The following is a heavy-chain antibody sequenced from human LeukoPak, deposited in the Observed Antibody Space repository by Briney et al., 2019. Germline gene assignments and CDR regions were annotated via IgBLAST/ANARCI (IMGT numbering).Heavy chain of an antibody. V-gene: IGHV3-30*18. Sequence: GRSLRLSCAASGFTFSGYGMHWVRQAPGKGLEWVAVISYDGSNKYYADSVKGRFTISRDNSKNTLYLQMNSLRAEDTAVYYCAKGPWELLWGYFDYWGQGTLVTVSS. D-gene: IGHD1-26*01. CDR1: GFTFSGYG. CDR3: AKGPWELLWGYFDY. J-gene: IGHJ4*02. CDR2: ISYDGSNK.